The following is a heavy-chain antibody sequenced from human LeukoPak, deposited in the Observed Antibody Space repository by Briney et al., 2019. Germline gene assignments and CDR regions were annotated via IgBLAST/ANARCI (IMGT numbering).Heavy chain of an antibody. CDR1: GDSISPYY. J-gene: IGHJ3*02. Sequence: PSETLSLTCSVSGDSISPYYWSWIRQPPGKGLEWIGYIYYSGTTNYNPSLKSRVAISVDTSKNQFSLKLSSVTAADTAVYYCARHECGGDCYYDAFDMWGQGTMVTVSS. V-gene: IGHV4-59*01. D-gene: IGHD2-21*02. CDR3: ARHECGGDCYYDAFDM. CDR2: IYYSGTT.